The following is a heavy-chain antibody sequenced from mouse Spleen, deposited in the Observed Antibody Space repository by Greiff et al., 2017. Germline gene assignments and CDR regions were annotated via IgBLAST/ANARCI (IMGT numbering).Heavy chain of an antibody. CDR3: ARGGGYYYGSSYDWYFDV. CDR2: INPYNGGT. Sequence: EVQLQQSGPVLVKPGASVKMSCKASGYTFTDYYMNWVKQSHGKSLEWIGVINPYNGGTSYNQKFKGKATLTVDKSSSTAYMELNSLTSEDSAVYYCARGGGYYYGSSYDWYFDVWGTGTTVTVSS. D-gene: IGHD1-1*01. J-gene: IGHJ1*03. CDR1: GYTFTDYY. V-gene: IGHV1-19*01.